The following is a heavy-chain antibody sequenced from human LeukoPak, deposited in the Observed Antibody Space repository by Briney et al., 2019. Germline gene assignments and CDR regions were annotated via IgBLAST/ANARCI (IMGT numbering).Heavy chain of an antibody. D-gene: IGHD3-10*01. CDR2: ISSNGGST. Sequence: GGSLRLSCSASGFTFSSYAMHWVRQAPGKGLEYLSAISSNGGSTYYADSVKGRFTISRDNSKNTLYLQMSSLRAEDTAVYYCVKERLLWFGELSNYFDYWGQGTLVTVSS. V-gene: IGHV3-64D*06. J-gene: IGHJ4*02. CDR3: VKERLLWFGELSNYFDY. CDR1: GFTFSSYA.